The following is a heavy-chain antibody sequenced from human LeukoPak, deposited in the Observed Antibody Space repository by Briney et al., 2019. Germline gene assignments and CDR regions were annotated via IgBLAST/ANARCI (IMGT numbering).Heavy chain of an antibody. CDR1: GGSISSGGYY. D-gene: IGHD5-24*01. Sequence: SETLSLTCTVSGGSISSGGYYWSWIRQHPGKGLEWIGYIYYSGSTYYNPSLKSRVTISVDTSKNQFSLKLSSVTAADTAVYYCARGKRRLRHHYYYYGMDVWGKGTTVTVSS. CDR2: IYYSGST. J-gene: IGHJ6*04. V-gene: IGHV4-31*03. CDR3: ARGKRRLRHHYYYYGMDV.